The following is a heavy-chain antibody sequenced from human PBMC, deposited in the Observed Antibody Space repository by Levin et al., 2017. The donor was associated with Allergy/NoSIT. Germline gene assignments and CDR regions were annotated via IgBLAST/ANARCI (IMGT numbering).Heavy chain of an antibody. CDR2: ISYDGNII. CDR3: ARDLSGGYCSDY. J-gene: IGHJ4*02. V-gene: IGHV3-30*04. CDR1: GFTFSSYA. D-gene: IGHD1-26*01. Sequence: GGSLRLSCAASGFTFSSYAIHWVRQAPGKGLEWAAFISYDGNIIYYADSVKGRFTISRDNSQNTVYLQMNSLRVEDTAVYYCARDLSGGYCSDYWGQGTLVTVSS.